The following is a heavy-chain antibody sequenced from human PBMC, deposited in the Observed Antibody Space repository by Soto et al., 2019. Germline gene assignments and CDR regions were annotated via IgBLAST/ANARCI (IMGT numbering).Heavy chain of an antibody. CDR3: ASGTGFWSGYFRGWYYYYGMDV. J-gene: IGHJ6*02. Sequence: ASVKVSCKASGYTFTSYDINWVRQATGQGLEWMGWMNPNSGNTGYAQKFQGRVTMTRNTSISTAYMELSSLRSEGTAVYYCASGTGFWSGYFRGWYYYYGMDVWGQGTTVTVSS. V-gene: IGHV1-8*01. CDR1: GYTFTSYD. D-gene: IGHD3-3*01. CDR2: MNPNSGNT.